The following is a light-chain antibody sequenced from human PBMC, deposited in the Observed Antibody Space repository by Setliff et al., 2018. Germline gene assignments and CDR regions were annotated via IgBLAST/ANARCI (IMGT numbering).Light chain of an antibody. CDR3: NAYASDTTYV. Sequence: QSVLTQPASVSGSPGQSITISCSGTSSDVGSYDLVSWYQQHPGKAPKLIIYGVSDRPSGASSRFSGSKSGNTAYLTISGLQTEDEAEYYCNAYASDTTYVFGSGTKVTVL. V-gene: IGLV2-14*03. CDR2: GVS. CDR1: SSDVGSYDL. J-gene: IGLJ1*01.